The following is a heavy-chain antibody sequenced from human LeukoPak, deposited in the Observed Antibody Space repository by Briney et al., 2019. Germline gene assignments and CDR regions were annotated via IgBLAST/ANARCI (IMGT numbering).Heavy chain of an antibody. J-gene: IGHJ4*02. CDR2: INTSTGNP. V-gene: IGHV7-4-1*02. D-gene: IGHD3-22*01. Sequence: ASVKVSCKASGYTFTNYAMNWVRQAPGQGLEWMGWINTSTGNPTYAQGFTGRFVFSLDTSVTTAYLQISSLKAEDTAVYYCAREEYYDSSAPTNFDYWGQGTLVTVSS. CDR3: AREEYYDSSAPTNFDY. CDR1: GYTFTNYA.